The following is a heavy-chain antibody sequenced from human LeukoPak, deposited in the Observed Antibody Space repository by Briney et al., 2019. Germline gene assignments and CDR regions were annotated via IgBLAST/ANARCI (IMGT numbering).Heavy chain of an antibody. CDR1: GGSIRNSSFY. CDR3: ARHAVEWKWLQFYYFNF. V-gene: IGHV4-39*01. Sequence: SETLSLTCAVSGGSIRNSSFYWGWIRQPPGKGLEWIASIYNSGTTYYNPSLKSRITIFVDTSKNQVSLKLRSVTAADTAVYYCARHAVEWKWLQFYYFNFWGQGSLVTVSS. CDR2: IYNSGTT. J-gene: IGHJ4*02. D-gene: IGHD5-24*01.